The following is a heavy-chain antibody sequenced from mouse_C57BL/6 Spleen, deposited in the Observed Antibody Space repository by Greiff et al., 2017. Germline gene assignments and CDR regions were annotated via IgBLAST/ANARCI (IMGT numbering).Heavy chain of an antibody. V-gene: IGHV1-50*01. CDR3: ARPRQVRLKEFSY. D-gene: IGHD3-2*02. J-gene: IGHJ3*01. CDR2: IDPSDSYT. Sequence: QVQLQQPGAELVKPGASVKLSCKASGYTFTSYWMQWVKQRPGQGLEWIGEIDPSDSYTNYNQKFKGKATLTVDTSSSTAYMQLSSLTSEDSAVYYCARPRQVRLKEFSYWGQGTLVTVSA. CDR1: GYTFTSYW.